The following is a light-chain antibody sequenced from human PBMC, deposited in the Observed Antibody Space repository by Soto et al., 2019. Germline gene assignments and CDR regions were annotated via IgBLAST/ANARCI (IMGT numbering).Light chain of an antibody. Sequence: IVMTRSPATLSVSPGERDILSCRASQSVSTNLAWYQQKPGQAPRLLIYGASSRATGIPARFSGSGSGTEFTLTISSLQSGDFAVYYCQQYNNWPPLTFGGGTKVDIK. CDR1: QSVSTN. CDR3: QQYNNWPPLT. J-gene: IGKJ4*01. V-gene: IGKV3-15*01. CDR2: GAS.